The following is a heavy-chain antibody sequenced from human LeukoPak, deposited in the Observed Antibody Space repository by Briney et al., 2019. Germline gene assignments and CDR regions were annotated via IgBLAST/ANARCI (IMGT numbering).Heavy chain of an antibody. D-gene: IGHD6-13*01. J-gene: IGHJ6*04. CDR3: ARDRAYSSRANYCYYYGMDV. V-gene: IGHV1-18*04. Sequence: ASVKVSCKASGYTFTSYGISWVRQAPGQGLEWMGWISAYNGNTNYAQKLQGRVTMTTDTSTSTAYMELRSLRSDDTAVYYCARDRAYSSRANYCYYYGMDVWGKGTTVTVSS. CDR1: GYTFTSYG. CDR2: ISAYNGNT.